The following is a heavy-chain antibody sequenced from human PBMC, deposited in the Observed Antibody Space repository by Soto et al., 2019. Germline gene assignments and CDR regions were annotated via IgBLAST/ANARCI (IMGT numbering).Heavy chain of an antibody. CDR1: GFTFSSYA. V-gene: IGHV3-30-3*01. CDR2: ISYDGSNK. CDR3: AKGAAGTGFDY. D-gene: IGHD6-19*01. J-gene: IGHJ4*02. Sequence: GGSLRLSCAASGFTFSSYAMHWVRQAPGKGLEWVAVISYDGSNKYYADSVKGRFTISRDNSKNTLYLQMNSLRAEDTAVYYCAKGAAGTGFDYWGQGTLVTVSS.